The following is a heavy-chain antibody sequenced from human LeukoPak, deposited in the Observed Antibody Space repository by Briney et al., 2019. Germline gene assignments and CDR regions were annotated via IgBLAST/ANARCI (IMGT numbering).Heavy chain of an antibody. Sequence: GGSLRLSCAASGFTFDDYGMSWVRQAPGKGLEWVSGINWNGGSIGHADSVKGRFTISRDNAKNSLYLQMNSLRVEDTALYYCARAMTDNYYYGMDVWGQGTTVTVSS. CDR1: GFTFDDYG. J-gene: IGHJ6*02. D-gene: IGHD2-21*02. V-gene: IGHV3-20*04. CDR2: INWNGGSI. CDR3: ARAMTDNYYYGMDV.